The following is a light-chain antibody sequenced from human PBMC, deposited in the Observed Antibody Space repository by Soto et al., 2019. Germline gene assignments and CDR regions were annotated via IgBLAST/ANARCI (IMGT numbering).Light chain of an antibody. Sequence: EIVLTQSPGTLSLSPGERATLSCRTSESVTSTYLAWYQQKPGQPPRLLIYAASSRATGIPDRFSGSGSGTEFTLTISSLQPDDFATYYCQQYNSYSWTFGQGTKVEIK. CDR3: QQYNSYSWT. CDR1: ESVTSTY. CDR2: AAS. J-gene: IGKJ1*01. V-gene: IGKV3-20*01.